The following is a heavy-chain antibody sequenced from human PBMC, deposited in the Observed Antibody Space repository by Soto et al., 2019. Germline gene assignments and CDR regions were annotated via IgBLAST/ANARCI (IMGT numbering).Heavy chain of an antibody. V-gene: IGHV3-48*02. Sequence: EVQLVESGGGLVQPGGSLRLSCAASGFTFSSYSMNWVRQAPGKGLEWVSYISSSSSTIYYADSVKGRFTISRDNAKNSLYLQMNSLRDEDTAVYYCARGLYYYDSSCYWGYWGKGTLVTVSS. D-gene: IGHD3-22*01. J-gene: IGHJ4*02. CDR3: ARGLYYYDSSCYWGY. CDR1: GFTFSSYS. CDR2: ISSSSSTI.